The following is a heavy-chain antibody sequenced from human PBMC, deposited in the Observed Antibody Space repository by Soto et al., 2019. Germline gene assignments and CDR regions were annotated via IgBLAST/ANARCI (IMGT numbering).Heavy chain of an antibody. V-gene: IGHV4-34*01. D-gene: IGHD3-3*01. J-gene: IGHJ4*02. CDR3: ATPDHLGEDH. Sequence: QVQLQQWGAGLLKPSETLSLTCAVYGGSFSGYYWSWIRQPPGKGLEWIGEINHSGRTNYNPSLKSRVTISVDTSKNQFSLKLSSVTAADTAVYYCATPDHLGEDHWGQGTLVTVSS. CDR1: GGSFSGYY. CDR2: INHSGRT.